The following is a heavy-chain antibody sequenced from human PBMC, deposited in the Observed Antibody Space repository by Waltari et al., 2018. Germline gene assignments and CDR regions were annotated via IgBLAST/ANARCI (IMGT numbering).Heavy chain of an antibody. D-gene: IGHD2-2*01. CDR3: ATRVVVPGVPGMADY. CDR2: INYNERT. V-gene: IGHV3-53*01. J-gene: IGHJ4*02. Sequence: EVQLVESGGGLIQPGGSLRLSCTASGFTVSNTYVLWVRQAPGKGLEWVSTINYNERTDYADSVKGRFTISRDTAKNTLFLQMNSLRAEDTAVYYCATRVVVPGVPGMADYWGQGTLVTVSS. CDR1: GFTVSNTY.